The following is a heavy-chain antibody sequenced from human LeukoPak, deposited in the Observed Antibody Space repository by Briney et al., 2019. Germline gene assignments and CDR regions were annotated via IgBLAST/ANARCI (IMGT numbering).Heavy chain of an antibody. Sequence: ASVKVSCKASGYTFTSYDINWVRQATGQGLEWMGWMNPNSGNTGYAQKFQGRVTITRNTSISTAYMELSSLRSEDTAVYYCARGDLVVPAATGGLGGAFDIWGQGTMVTVSS. CDR3: ARGDLVVPAATGGLGGAFDI. CDR1: GYTFTSYD. J-gene: IGHJ3*02. V-gene: IGHV1-8*03. D-gene: IGHD2-2*01. CDR2: MNPNSGNT.